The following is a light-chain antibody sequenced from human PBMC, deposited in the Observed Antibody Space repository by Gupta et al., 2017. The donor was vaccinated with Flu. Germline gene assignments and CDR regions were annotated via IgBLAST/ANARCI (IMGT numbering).Light chain of an antibody. J-gene: IGLJ3*02. CDR3: AAWDDTLSGLWV. V-gene: IGLV1-44*01. CDR1: TSSIAINV. Sequence: TISCSVSTSSIAINVVIWYQRPPGTAPNLLIFNDHQRPSGIPDRFSGSKSCTSASLAIRGLQSEDEADYYFAAWDDTLSGLWVIGGGTKLTVL. CDR2: NDH.